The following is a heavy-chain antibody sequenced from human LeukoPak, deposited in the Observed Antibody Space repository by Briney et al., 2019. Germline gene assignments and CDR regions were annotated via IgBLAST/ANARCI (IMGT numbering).Heavy chain of an antibody. CDR2: IYYSGST. J-gene: IGHJ4*02. CDR3: ATSAGSLFDY. D-gene: IGHD1-26*01. CDR1: GGSISSYY. V-gene: IGHV4-59*05. Sequence: SETLSLTCTVSGGSISSYYWSWIRQPPGKGLEWIGSIYYSGSTYYNPSLKSRVTISVDTSKNQFSLKLSSVTAADTAVYYCATSAGSLFDYWGQGTLVTVSS.